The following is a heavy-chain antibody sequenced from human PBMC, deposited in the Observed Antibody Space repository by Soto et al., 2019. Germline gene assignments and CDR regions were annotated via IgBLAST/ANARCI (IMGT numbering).Heavy chain of an antibody. CDR2: ISGSGGTT. V-gene: IGHV3-23*01. Sequence: EVQLLESGGGLVQPGGSLRLSCAASGSTFRTHAMSWVRQAPGKGLEWVSVISGSGGTTYYAASVKGRFTISRDNSKNTLYLQMDSLRPEDTAVYYCAIDIIFSSELWDYWGQGTLVTVSS. CDR1: GSTFRTHA. J-gene: IGHJ4*02. CDR3: AIDIIFSSELWDY. D-gene: IGHD3-9*01.